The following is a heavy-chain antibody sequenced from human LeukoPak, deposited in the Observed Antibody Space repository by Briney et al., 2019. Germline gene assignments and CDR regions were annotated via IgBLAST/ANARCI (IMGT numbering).Heavy chain of an antibody. Sequence: SQTLSLTCTASGGSISSGSYYWSWIRQPAGKGLEWIGRIYTSGSTNYSPSLKSRVTISVDTSRNQFSLKLSSVTAADTAVYYCARDRIAVAGTRGYNWFDPWGQGTLVTVSS. CDR2: IYTSGST. V-gene: IGHV4-61*02. CDR3: ARDRIAVAGTRGYNWFDP. D-gene: IGHD6-19*01. J-gene: IGHJ5*02. CDR1: GGSISSGSYY.